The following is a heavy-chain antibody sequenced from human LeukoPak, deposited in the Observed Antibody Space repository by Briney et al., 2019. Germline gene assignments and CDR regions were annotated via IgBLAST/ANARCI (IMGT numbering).Heavy chain of an antibody. CDR1: GFTFSSYG. Sequence: GGSLRLSCAASGFTFSSYGMHWVRQAPGKGLEWVAVISYDGSNKYYADSVKGRFTISRDNSKNTLYLQMNSLRAEDTAVYYCARDPLPLTGDGAWGQGTLVTVSS. CDR3: ARDPLPLTGDGA. CDR2: ISYDGSNK. J-gene: IGHJ5*02. V-gene: IGHV3-30*03. D-gene: IGHD7-27*01.